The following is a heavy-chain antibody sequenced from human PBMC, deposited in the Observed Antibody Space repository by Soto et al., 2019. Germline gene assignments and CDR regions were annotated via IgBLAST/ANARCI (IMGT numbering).Heavy chain of an antibody. CDR3: ARLGGYYDILTGYYYYYYGMDV. J-gene: IGHJ6*02. CDR2: IYYSGST. Sequence: PSETLSLTCTVSGGSISSYYWSWIRQPPGKGLEWIGYIYYSGSTNYNPSLKSRVTISVDTSKNQFSLKLSSVTAADTAVYYCARLGGYYDILTGYYYYYYGMDVWGQGTTVTVSS. CDR1: GGSISSYY. D-gene: IGHD3-9*01. V-gene: IGHV4-59*08.